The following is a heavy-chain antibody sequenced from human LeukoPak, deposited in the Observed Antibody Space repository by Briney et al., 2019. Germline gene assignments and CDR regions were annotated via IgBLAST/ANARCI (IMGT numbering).Heavy chain of an antibody. D-gene: IGHD6-25*01. V-gene: IGHV1-69*04. CDR1: GAAFSSYA. J-gene: IGHJ4*02. CDR2: IIPMLGIA. CDR3: ASQPSYGYLPDY. Sequence: GASVKSPCRAFGAAFSSYAINWLRQAPGQGLEWMGRIIPMLGIANYAQKFQGRVTITADKSPSTAYLELSSLRSADTAVYYCASQPSYGYLPDYWGQGTLVTVSS.